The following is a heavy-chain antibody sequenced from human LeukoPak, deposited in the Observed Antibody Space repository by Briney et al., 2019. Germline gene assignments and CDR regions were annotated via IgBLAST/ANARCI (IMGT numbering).Heavy chain of an antibody. CDR2: INPNSGGT. J-gene: IGHJ5*02. D-gene: IGHD4-17*01. CDR1: GYTFTGYY. CDR3: ARTKMTTVTTSWFDP. V-gene: IGHV1-2*02. Sequence: EASVKVSCKASGYTFTGYYMHWVRQAPGQGLEWMGWINPNSGGTNYAQKFQGRVTMTRDTSISTAYMELSRLRSDDTAVYYCARTKMTTVTTSWFDPWGQGTLVTVSS.